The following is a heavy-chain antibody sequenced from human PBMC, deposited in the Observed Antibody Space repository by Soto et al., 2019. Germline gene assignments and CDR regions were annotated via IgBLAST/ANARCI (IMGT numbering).Heavy chain of an antibody. Sequence: EVQLVESGETQVHRGGPRGLSLQAPDFPFISSWLNWVRPTPGKGLDWVARISGDGVTTYYADSVTGRFTVSRDNAKNTLSLQISGLRAEDTAVYYCAREYYGLLTGYYTDYWGQGTLVSVSS. D-gene: IGHD3-9*01. J-gene: IGHJ4*02. V-gene: IGHV3-74*01. CDR2: ISGDGVTT. CDR3: AREYYGLLTGYYTDY. CDR1: DFPFISSW.